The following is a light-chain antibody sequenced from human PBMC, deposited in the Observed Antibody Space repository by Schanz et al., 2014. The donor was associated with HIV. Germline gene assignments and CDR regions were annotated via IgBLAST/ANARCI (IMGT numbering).Light chain of an antibody. CDR3: QSYDSSLSSVV. J-gene: IGLJ3*02. Sequence: QSVLTQPPSVSGALGQRVTISCTGSNSNIGAGYAVHWYQQLPGTAPKLLISGNGNRPSGVPDRFSVSKSGTSASLAITGLQSGDEADYYFQSYDSSLSSVVFGGGTKLPVL. CDR2: GNG. CDR1: NSNIGAGYA. V-gene: IGLV1-40*01.